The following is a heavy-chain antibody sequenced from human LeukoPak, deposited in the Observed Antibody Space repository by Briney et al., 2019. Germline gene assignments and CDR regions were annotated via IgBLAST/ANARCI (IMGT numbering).Heavy chain of an antibody. CDR1: GYTFTSYD. D-gene: IGHD5-12*01. J-gene: IGHJ4*02. CDR3: ARDPWEIVEEDY. V-gene: IGHV1-8*01. Sequence: ASVKVSCKASGYTFTSYDINWVRQATGQGLEWMGWMNPNSGNTGYAQKFQGRVTMTRNTSISTAYMELSSLRSEDTAVYYCARDPWEIVEEDYWGQGTLVTVSS. CDR2: MNPNSGNT.